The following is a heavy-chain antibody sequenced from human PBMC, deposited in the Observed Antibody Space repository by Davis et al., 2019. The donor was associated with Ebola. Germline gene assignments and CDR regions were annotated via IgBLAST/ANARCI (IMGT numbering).Heavy chain of an antibody. V-gene: IGHV1-2*02. J-gene: IGHJ4*02. D-gene: IGHD2-15*01. Sequence: AASVKVSCKASGYSFIAYYIHWVRQAPGQGLEWMGWINPNSGGTNYAQKFQGRVTMTRDTSISTAYMELNRLTSDDTAVYYCARDGGSCRGGSCQGYFDYWGQGTLVTVSS. CDR3: ARDGGSCRGGSCQGYFDY. CDR1: GYSFIAYY. CDR2: INPNSGGT.